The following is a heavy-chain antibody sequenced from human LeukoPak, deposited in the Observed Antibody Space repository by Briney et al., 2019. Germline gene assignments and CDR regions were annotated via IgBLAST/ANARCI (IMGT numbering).Heavy chain of an antibody. CDR2: IYYSGST. V-gene: IGHV4-59*12. CDR3: ARRQRGDYYGGLDY. D-gene: IGHD1-26*01. CDR1: GGSISSSY. J-gene: IGHJ4*02. Sequence: SETLSLTCTVSGGSISSSYWSWIRRPPGKGLEWIGYIYYSGSTNYNPSLKRRVTISVDTSKNQFSLKLSTVTAADTAVYYCARRQRGDYYGGLDYWGQGTLVTVSS.